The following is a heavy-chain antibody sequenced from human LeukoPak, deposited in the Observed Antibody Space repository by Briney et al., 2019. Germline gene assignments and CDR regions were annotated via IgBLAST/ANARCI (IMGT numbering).Heavy chain of an antibody. V-gene: IGHV4-59*01. CDR2: IHYSGST. CDR1: GGSISSYY. Sequence: PSETLSLTCTVSGGSISSYYWSWIRQPPGKGLEWIRYIHYSGSTNYNPPLRSRVTLSMDTSKKQFSLKLSSVTAADTAVYYCATMLGSASVNYLFDYWGQGTLVTVSS. J-gene: IGHJ4*02. D-gene: IGHD1-7*01. CDR3: ATMLGSASVNYLFDY.